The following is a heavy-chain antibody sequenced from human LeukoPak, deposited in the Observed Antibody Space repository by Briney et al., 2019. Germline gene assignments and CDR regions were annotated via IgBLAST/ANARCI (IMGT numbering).Heavy chain of an antibody. CDR1: GFTFDDYA. J-gene: IGHJ5*02. D-gene: IGHD3-3*01. CDR2: IYNDGTT. Sequence: GGSLRLSCAASGFTFDDYAMHWVRQAPGKGLEWVSIIYNDGTTYYADSVKGRFSISRDNSKNTLYLQMNSLRAEDTAVYFCARSTITIFGLGGWFDPWGQGTLVTVSS. CDR3: ARSTITIFGLGGWFDP. V-gene: IGHV3-53*01.